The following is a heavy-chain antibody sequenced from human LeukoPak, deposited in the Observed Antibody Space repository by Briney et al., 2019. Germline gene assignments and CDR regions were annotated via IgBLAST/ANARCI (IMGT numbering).Heavy chain of an antibody. D-gene: IGHD3/OR15-3a*01. CDR2: IRFDGSNK. CDR1: GFIFRSYG. CDR3: AKDGSSWTALEY. Sequence: PGGSLRLSCVASGFIFRSYGMHWVRQAPGKGLEWVAFIRFDGSNKYYPDSVKGRFTTSRDNSKNTLYLQMGSLRPEDTAVYYCAKDGSSWTALEYWGQGTLVTVSS. J-gene: IGHJ4*02. V-gene: IGHV3-30*02.